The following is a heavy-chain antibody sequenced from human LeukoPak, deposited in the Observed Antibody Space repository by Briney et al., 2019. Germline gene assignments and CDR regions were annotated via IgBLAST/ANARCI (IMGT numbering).Heavy chain of an antibody. CDR3: AGSLLFPWGGDCGGFFVL. CDR2: IYYSGSN. D-gene: IGHD2-21*02. Sequence: SETLSLTCTVSGVSMSSYYWSWIRQPPGKGLEWIGYIYYSGSNKYNPSLKSRVAISIDTSKNQFSLKLNSVTTADTAVYYCAGSLLFPWGGDCGGFFVLGAQGTL. J-gene: IGHJ3*01. CDR1: GVSMSSYY. V-gene: IGHV4-59*01.